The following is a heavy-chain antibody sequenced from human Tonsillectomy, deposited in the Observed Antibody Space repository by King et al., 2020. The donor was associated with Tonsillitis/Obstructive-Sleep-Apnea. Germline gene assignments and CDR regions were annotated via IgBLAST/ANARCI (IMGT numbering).Heavy chain of an antibody. J-gene: IGHJ5*02. CDR3: ARSGEWAADGQKGDWFDP. CDR1: GFPFSTYG. V-gene: IGHV3-33*01. Sequence: VQLVESGGGVVQPGRSLRLSCAASGFPFSTYGMHWVRQAPGKGLEWVAVIWYDGSNKYYVDSVKGRFTISRDNSKNTLYLQMNSLRAEDTAVYYCARSGEWAADGQKGDWFDPWGQGTLVTVSS. CDR2: IWYDGSNK. D-gene: IGHD6-13*01.